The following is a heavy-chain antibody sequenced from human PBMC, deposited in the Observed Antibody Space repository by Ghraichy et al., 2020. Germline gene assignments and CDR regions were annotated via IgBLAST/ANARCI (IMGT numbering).Heavy chain of an antibody. V-gene: IGHV4-34*01. CDR3: ARVGPKGELNRHFDY. D-gene: IGHD1-14*01. CDR2: INHSGST. Sequence: SETLSLTCAVYGVSFSGYYWSWIRQPPGKGLEWIGEINHSGSTNYNPSLKSRVTISVDTSKNQFSLKLSSVTAADTAVYYCARVGPKGELNRHFDYWGQGTLVTVSS. J-gene: IGHJ4*02. CDR1: GVSFSGYY.